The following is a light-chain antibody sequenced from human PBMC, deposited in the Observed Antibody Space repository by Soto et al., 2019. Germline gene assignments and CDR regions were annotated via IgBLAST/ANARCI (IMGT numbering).Light chain of an antibody. CDR2: KAS. CDR1: QSVSDW. V-gene: IGKV1-5*03. J-gene: IGKJ5*01. CDR3: QQSYSTPIT. Sequence: DIQMTQSPSTLSASVGDRVTIPCRASQSVSDWLAWYQHKPGKTPKLLIYKASTLESGVPSRFRGFGSGTEFTLAINSLQPEDFATYSCQQSYSTPITFGQGTRLEIK.